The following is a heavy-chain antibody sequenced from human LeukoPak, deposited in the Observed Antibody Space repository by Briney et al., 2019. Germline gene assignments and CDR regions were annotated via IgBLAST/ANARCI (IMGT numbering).Heavy chain of an antibody. CDR1: GFTFGDYP. D-gene: IGHD1-26*01. V-gene: IGHV3-9*01. J-gene: IGHJ6*03. CDR3: AKDGRFSGSPYFYYMDV. CDR2: INWNGGSI. Sequence: PGRSLRLSCVASGFTFGDYPMHWVRQVPGKGLEWVSGINWNGGSIGYADSVKGRFTISRDNAKNSLYLQMNSLRAKDTALYYCAKDGRFSGSPYFYYMDVWGKGTTITVS.